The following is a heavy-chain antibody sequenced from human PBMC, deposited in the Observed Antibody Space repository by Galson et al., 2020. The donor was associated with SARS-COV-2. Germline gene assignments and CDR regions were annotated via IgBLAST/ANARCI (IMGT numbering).Heavy chain of an antibody. CDR2: IYYSGST. J-gene: IGHJ5*02. D-gene: IGHD4-17*01. V-gene: IGHV4-31*03. CDR1: GDSKSSGGYY. CDR3: ARWGDDYGGNSDWFDP. Sequence: SQTLSLTRTFSGDSKSSGGYYWSWIRQHPGKGLEWIGYIYYSGSTYYNPSLKSRVTISVDTSKNQFSLKLSSVTAADTAVYYCARWGDDYGGNSDWFDPWGQGTLVTVSS.